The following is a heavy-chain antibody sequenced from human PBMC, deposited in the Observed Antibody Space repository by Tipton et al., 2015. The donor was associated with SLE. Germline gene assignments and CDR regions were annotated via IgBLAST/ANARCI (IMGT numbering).Heavy chain of an antibody. D-gene: IGHD1-26*01. CDR2: IYHSGST. Sequence: TLSLTCAVSGYSISSGYYWGWIRQPPGKGLEWIGSIYHSGSTYYNPSLKSRVTISVDTSKNQFSLKLSSVTAADTAVYYCARDKIVGATRTFDIWGQGTMVTVSS. J-gene: IGHJ3*02. CDR3: ARDKIVGATRTFDI. V-gene: IGHV4-38-2*02. CDR1: GYSISSGYY.